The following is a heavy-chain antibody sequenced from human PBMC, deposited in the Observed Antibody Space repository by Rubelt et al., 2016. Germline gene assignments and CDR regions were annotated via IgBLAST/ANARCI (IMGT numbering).Heavy chain of an antibody. D-gene: IGHD5-18*01. CDR3: AKQRGYNPISNFDY. CDR1: GFTFSSYA. CDR2: ISGSGAGT. Sequence: EVQLLESGGGLVQPGGSLRLSCAASGFTFSSYAMSWVRQAPGKGLEWVSAISGSGAGTYYADSVKGRVTISRDNSKNTLYLQWNSLRAEDTAVDHCAKQRGYNPISNFDYWGQGTLVTVSS. V-gene: IGHV3-23*01. J-gene: IGHJ4*02.